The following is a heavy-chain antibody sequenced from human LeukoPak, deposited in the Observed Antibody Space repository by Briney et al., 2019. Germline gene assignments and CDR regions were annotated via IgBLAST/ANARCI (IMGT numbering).Heavy chain of an antibody. CDR2: ISSSGSTI. D-gene: IGHD3-22*01. V-gene: IGHV3-48*03. CDR3: EGYDTSGYYSYYSDY. J-gene: IGHJ4*02. Sequence: GGSLRLSCAASGFTFSRYEMNWVRQAPGKGLEWVSYISSSGSTIYYADSVKGRFTISRNNAKNSLYLQMNSLRAEDTAVYYCEGYDTSGYYSYYSDYWGQGTLVTVSS. CDR1: GFTFSRYE.